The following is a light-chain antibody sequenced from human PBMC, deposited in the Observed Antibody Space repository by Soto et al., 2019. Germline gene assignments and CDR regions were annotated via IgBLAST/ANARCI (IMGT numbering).Light chain of an antibody. J-gene: IGLJ2*01. Sequence: QSALTQPASVSGSPGQSITISCTGTSSDIGAYNYVSWYQQYPGKAPKLMIYGVTKRPSGVPDRFSGSKSGNTASLTVSGLQAEDEADYYCSSYAGSNNVVFGGGTKLTVL. CDR3: SSYAGSNNVV. CDR1: SSDIGAYNY. CDR2: GVT. V-gene: IGLV2-8*01.